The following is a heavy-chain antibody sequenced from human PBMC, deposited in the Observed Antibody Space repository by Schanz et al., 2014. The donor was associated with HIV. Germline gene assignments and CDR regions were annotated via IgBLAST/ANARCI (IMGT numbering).Heavy chain of an antibody. Sequence: QLVESGGGLVQPGGSLRLSCAASAFMFSDHYMDWVRQPPGKGLEWVGRIRTKAAGYSTVYAASVRGRFTVSRDDSKNLLYLQMNSLETEDMAVYYCARGDYGNYRGIVGFDMWGQGTMVTVSS. V-gene: IGHV3-72*01. CDR3: ARGDYGNYRGIVGFDM. CDR1: AFMFSDHY. CDR2: IRTKAAGYST. D-gene: IGHD4-17*01. J-gene: IGHJ3*02.